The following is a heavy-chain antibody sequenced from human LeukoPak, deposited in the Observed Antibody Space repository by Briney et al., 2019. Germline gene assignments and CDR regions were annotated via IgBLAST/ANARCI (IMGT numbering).Heavy chain of an antibody. D-gene: IGHD3-22*01. CDR1: GGTFSSYA. CDR2: IIPILGIA. V-gene: IGHV1-69*04. J-gene: IGHJ4*02. Sequence: SVKVSCKASGGTFSSYAISWVRQAPGQGLEWMGRIIPILGIANYAQKFQGRVTITADKSTSTAYMELSSLRSEDTAMYYCARGGYYDSSGYYQFDYWGQGTLVTVSS. CDR3: ARGGYYDSSGYYQFDY.